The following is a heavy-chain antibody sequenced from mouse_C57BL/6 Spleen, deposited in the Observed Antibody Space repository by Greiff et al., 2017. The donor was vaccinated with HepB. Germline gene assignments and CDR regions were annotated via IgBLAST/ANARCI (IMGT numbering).Heavy chain of an antibody. CDR3: ARGDSNSYFDY. CDR2: INPSTGGT. D-gene: IGHD2-5*01. Sequence: VHVKQSGPELVKPGASVKISCKASGYSFTGYYMNWVKQSPEKSLEWIGEINPSTGGTTYNQKFKAKATLTVDKSSSTAYMQLKSLTSEDSAVYYCARGDSNSYFDYWGQGTTLTVSA. CDR1: GYSFTGYY. J-gene: IGHJ2*01. V-gene: IGHV1-42*01.